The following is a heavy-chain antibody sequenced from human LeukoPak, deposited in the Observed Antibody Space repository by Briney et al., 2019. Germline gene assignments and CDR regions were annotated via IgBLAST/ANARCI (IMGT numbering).Heavy chain of an antibody. CDR2: IYTSGST. V-gene: IGHV4-61*02. J-gene: IGHJ4*02. Sequence: SETLSLTCTVSGGSISSGSYYWSWIRQPAGKGLEWIGRIYTSGSTNYNPSLKSRVTISVDTSKNQFSLKLSSVTAADTAVYYCARASSYGFFVIDYWGQGTLVTISS. D-gene: IGHD5-18*01. CDR3: ARASSYGFFVIDY. CDR1: GGSISSGSYY.